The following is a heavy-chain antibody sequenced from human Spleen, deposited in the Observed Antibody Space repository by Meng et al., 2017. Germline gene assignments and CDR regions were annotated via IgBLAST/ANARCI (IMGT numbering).Heavy chain of an antibody. CDR2: IYHSGST. CDR3: ASYNSGWPQFDS. D-gene: IGHD6-19*01. V-gene: IGHV4-4*02. CDR1: GGSNRTTEG. Sequence: VPGSGPGFVELSGALALPCGVPGGSNRTTEGWNWVRQTPGKGLEWVGEIYHSGSTNYNPSLKSRVTMSVDKSKNQFSLKLTSVTAADTAVYYCASYNSGWPQFDSWGQGILVTVSS. J-gene: IGHJ4*02.